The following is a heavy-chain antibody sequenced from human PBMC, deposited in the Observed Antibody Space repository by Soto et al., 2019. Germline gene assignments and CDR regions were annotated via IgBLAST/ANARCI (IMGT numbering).Heavy chain of an antibody. V-gene: IGHV4-59*01. CDR3: ARALYSNPFDY. CDR2: IYYSGST. Sequence: SATLSLTCTVSGGSISSYYWSWIRQPPGKGLEWIGYIYYSGSTNYNPSLKSRVTISVDTSKNQFSLKLSSVTAADTAVYYCARALYSNPFDYWGQGTRVTVSS. J-gene: IGHJ4*02. CDR1: GGSISSYY. D-gene: IGHD4-4*01.